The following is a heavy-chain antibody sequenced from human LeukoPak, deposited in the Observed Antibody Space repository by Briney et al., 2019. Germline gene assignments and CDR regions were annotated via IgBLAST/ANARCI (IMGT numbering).Heavy chain of an antibody. CDR2: IYYSGST. Sequence: SETLSLTCTVSGGSISSYYWSWIRQPPGKGLEWIGYIYYSGSTNYNPSLKSRVTISVDTSKNQFSLKVSSVTAADTAVYFCARHYYGSGGNFDYWGQGTLVTVSS. J-gene: IGHJ4*02. D-gene: IGHD3-10*01. CDR1: GGSISSYY. V-gene: IGHV4-59*08. CDR3: ARHYYGSGGNFDY.